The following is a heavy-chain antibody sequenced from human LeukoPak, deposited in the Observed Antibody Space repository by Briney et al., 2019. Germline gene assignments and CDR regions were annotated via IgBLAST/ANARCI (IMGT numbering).Heavy chain of an antibody. CDR3: ARAPPLPYDSSGYSDY. D-gene: IGHD3-22*01. CDR2: IRSKAYGGTT. J-gene: IGHJ4*02. Sequence: PGGSLRLSCTASGFTFGDYGLSWVRQAPGKGLEWVGFIRSKAYGGTTEYAASVKGRFTISRDDSKSIAYLQMNSLRTEDTAVYYCARAPPLPYDSSGYSDYWGQGTLVTVSS. CDR1: GFTFGDYG. V-gene: IGHV3-49*04.